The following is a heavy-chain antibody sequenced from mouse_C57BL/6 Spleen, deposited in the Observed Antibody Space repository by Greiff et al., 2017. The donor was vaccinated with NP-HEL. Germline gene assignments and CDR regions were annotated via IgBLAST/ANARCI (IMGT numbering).Heavy chain of an antibody. CDR3: ARGDGNHWYFDV. V-gene: IGHV1-50*01. J-gene: IGHJ1*03. Sequence: QVQLQQPGAELVKPGASVKLSCKASGYTFTSYWMQWVKQRPGQGLEWIGEIDPSDSYTNYNQKFKGKATLTVDTSPSTAYMQLSSLTSEDSAAYYCARGDGNHWYFDVWGTGTTLTVSS. CDR2: IDPSDSYT. D-gene: IGHD2-1*01. CDR1: GYTFTSYW.